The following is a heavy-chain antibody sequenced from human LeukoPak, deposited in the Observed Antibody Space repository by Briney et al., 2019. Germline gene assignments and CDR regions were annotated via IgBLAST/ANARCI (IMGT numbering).Heavy chain of an antibody. J-gene: IGHJ6*03. CDR3: ARVSGSGTPVYYYSYMDV. CDR2: ITDSSFTT. V-gene: IGHV3-48*04. D-gene: IGHD3-10*01. CDR1: GFTFRSYT. Sequence: GGSLRLSCAASGFTFRSYTMSWVRQAPGKGLEWVSYITDSSFTTYYADSVKGRFTISRDNAKNTLYLQMDSLRAEDTAIYYCARVSGSGTPVYYYSYMDVWGKGTTVIVSS.